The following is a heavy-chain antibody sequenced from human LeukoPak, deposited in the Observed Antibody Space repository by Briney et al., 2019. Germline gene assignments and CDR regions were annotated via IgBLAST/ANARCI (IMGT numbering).Heavy chain of an antibody. V-gene: IGHV3-23*01. D-gene: IGHD1-26*01. J-gene: IGHJ3*02. CDR3: TRELEYRGSPDDAFDI. CDR2: ITGSGGST. CDR1: GFTFSSYA. Sequence: GGSLRLSCAASGFTFSSYAMSWVRPAPGKGLEWVSAITGSGGSTYYADSVKGRFSISRDNAKNTLSLQMNSLRAEDTAVYYCTRELEYRGSPDDAFDIWGQGTMVTVSS.